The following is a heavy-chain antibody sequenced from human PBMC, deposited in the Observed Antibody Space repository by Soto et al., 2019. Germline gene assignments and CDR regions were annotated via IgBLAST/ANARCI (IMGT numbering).Heavy chain of an antibody. CDR1: EFTFSTYA. CDR2: ISDSGDIT. D-gene: IGHD6-19*01. J-gene: IGHJ4*02. CDR3: AKDGIAVAVSLGTYYFDY. Sequence: GSLRLSCAASEFTFSTYAMTWVRQAPGRGLQWVATISDSGDITYYADSVKGRFTISRDNSKNTLYLQMNSLRAEDTAVYYCAKDGIAVAVSLGTYYFDYWGQGTLVTVSS. V-gene: IGHV3-23*01.